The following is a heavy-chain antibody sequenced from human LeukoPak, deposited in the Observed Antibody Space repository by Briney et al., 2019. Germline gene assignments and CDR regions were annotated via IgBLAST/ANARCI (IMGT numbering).Heavy chain of an antibody. J-gene: IGHJ4*02. Sequence: SGPTLVKPAQTLTLTCTFSGFSLSTSGVGVGWIRQPPGKALEWLALIYWDDDKRYSPSLKSRLTITKDTSKNQVVLTMTNMDPVDTATYYCAHMGGSGSYYRFDYWGQGTLVTVSS. CDR1: GFSLSTSGVG. CDR3: AHMGGSGSYYRFDY. V-gene: IGHV2-5*02. CDR2: IYWDDDK. D-gene: IGHD3-10*01.